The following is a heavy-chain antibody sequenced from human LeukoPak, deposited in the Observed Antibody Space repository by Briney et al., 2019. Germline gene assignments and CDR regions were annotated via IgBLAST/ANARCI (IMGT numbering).Heavy chain of an antibody. D-gene: IGHD2-15*01. CDR3: AKQLGYCSDGSCYFPY. V-gene: IGHV3-23*01. Sequence: GGSLRLSCAASGFTFSSYAMSWVRQAPGKGLEWVSAIRGSGGSTYYADSVQGRFTISRDNSKSTLCLQMNSLRAEDTAVYYCAKQLGYCSDGSCYFPYWGQGTLVTVSS. CDR2: IRGSGGST. J-gene: IGHJ4*02. CDR1: GFTFSSYA.